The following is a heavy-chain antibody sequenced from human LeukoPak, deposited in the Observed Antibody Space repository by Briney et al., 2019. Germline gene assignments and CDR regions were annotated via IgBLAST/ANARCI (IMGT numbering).Heavy chain of an antibody. Sequence: ASVKVSCKASGYTFTGYFMHWVRQAPGQGLEWMGWINPNSGGTNYAQKFQGRVTMTRDTSINTAYMEVSRLRADDTAVYYCARDERYVSSGYPFDYWGQGTLVTVSS. D-gene: IGHD3-22*01. V-gene: IGHV1-2*02. J-gene: IGHJ4*02. CDR2: INPNSGGT. CDR3: ARDERYVSSGYPFDY. CDR1: GYTFTGYF.